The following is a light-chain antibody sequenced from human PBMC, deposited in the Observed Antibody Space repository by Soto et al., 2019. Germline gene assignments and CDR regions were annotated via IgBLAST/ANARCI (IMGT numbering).Light chain of an antibody. Sequence: DIQMTQSPSTLSASVGDRVTITCRASQSISTWLAWYQQKPGKAPKLLIYKASSLLSGVPSRFSGSGSGTEFTLTISSLQPDYFATYYCQQHDDYPFTFGQGTNLDIK. CDR1: QSISTW. J-gene: IGKJ2*01. CDR2: KAS. V-gene: IGKV1-5*03. CDR3: QQHDDYPFT.